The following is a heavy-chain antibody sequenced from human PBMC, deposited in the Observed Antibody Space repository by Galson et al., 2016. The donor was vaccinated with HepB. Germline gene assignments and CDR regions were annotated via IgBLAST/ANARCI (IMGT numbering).Heavy chain of an antibody. Sequence: ETLSLTCTVSGGSVSSGSYYWSWIRQPPGKGLEWIGYIYYSGSTYHSPSLKSRVTISVDTSKNQFSLKLNSVTAADTAVYYCARGSAFGGVDNWGQGTLVTVSS. CDR1: GGSVSSGSYY. D-gene: IGHD3-16*01. J-gene: IGHJ4*02. CDR3: ARGSAFGGVDN. CDR2: IYYSGST. V-gene: IGHV4-61*01.